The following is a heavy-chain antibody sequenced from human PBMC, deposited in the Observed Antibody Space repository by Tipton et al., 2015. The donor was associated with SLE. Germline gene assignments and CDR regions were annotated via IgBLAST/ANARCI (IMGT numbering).Heavy chain of an antibody. CDR1: GDSVSSRSYY. CDR3: GRQVVLTRGYSYGHFDH. V-gene: IGHV4-39*01. Sequence: TLSLTCTVSGDSVSSRSYYWGWIRQPPGKGLEWIGNVYYSGTTYYNPSLKSRVTISVDTSKNQFSLKVSSVTAADTAVYYCGRQVVLTRGYSYGHFDHWGQGTLVTVSS. D-gene: IGHD5-18*01. J-gene: IGHJ4*02. CDR2: VYYSGTT.